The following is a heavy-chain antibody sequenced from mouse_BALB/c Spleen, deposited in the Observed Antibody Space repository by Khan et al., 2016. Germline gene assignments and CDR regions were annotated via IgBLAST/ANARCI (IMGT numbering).Heavy chain of an antibody. CDR2: ISYSGST. V-gene: IGHV3-2*02. D-gene: IGHD2-3*01. CDR3: ARHDGNFGYFDV. Sequence: VQLKESGPGLVKPSQSLSLTCTVTGYSITSDYAWNWNRQFPGNKLEWMGYISYSGSTRYNPSLKSRIPITRDTSKNQFFLQLNSVTTEDTATYYCARHDGNFGYFDVWGAGTTVTVSS. J-gene: IGHJ1*01. CDR1: GYSITSDYA.